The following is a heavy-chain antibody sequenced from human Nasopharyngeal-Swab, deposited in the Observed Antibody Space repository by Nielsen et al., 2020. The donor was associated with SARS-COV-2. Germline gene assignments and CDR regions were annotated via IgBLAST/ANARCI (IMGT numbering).Heavy chain of an antibody. V-gene: IGHV4-59*12. D-gene: IGHD3-16*02. Sequence: SETLSLTCTVSGGSISSYHWSWIRQPPGKGLEWIGYIYYSGSTNYNPSLKSRVTISVDTSKNQFSLKLSSVTAADTAVYYCARDRGNYDYVWGSYRRMYYFDYWGQGTLVTVSS. CDR1: GGSISSYH. CDR2: IYYSGST. J-gene: IGHJ4*02. CDR3: ARDRGNYDYVWGSYRRMYYFDY.